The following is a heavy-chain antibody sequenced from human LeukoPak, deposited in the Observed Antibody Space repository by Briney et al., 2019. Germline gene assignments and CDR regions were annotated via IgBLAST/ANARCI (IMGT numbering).Heavy chain of an antibody. V-gene: IGHV1-18*04. Sequence: ASVNVSCKASGYTFTGYYMHWVRQAPGQGLEWMGWISAYNGNTNYAQKLQGRVTMTTDTSTSTAYMELRSLRSDDTAVYYCARDLKQLGIDYWGQGTLVTVSS. CDR2: ISAYNGNT. J-gene: IGHJ4*02. CDR1: GYTFTGYY. D-gene: IGHD6-13*01. CDR3: ARDLKQLGIDY.